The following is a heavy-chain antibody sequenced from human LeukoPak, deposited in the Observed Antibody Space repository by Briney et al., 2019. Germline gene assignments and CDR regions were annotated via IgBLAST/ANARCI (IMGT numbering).Heavy chain of an antibody. CDR3: ARGRKWELLSSWFDP. D-gene: IGHD1-26*01. J-gene: IGHJ5*02. CDR2: INHSGST. Sequence: SETLSLTCAVYGGSFSGYYWSWIRQPPGKGLEWIGEINHSGSTNYNPSLKSRVTIPVDTSKNQFSLKLSSVTAADTAVYYCARGRKWELLSSWFDPWGQGTLVTVSS. CDR1: GGSFSGYY. V-gene: IGHV4-34*01.